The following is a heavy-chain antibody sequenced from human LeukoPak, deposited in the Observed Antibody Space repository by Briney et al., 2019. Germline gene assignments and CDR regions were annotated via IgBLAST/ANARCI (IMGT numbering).Heavy chain of an antibody. J-gene: IGHJ3*02. CDR2: INHSGST. V-gene: IGHV4-34*01. D-gene: IGHD2-15*01. CDR1: GFTFSDYY. CDR3: ARGVVVVAATCAFDI. Sequence: GSLRLSCAASGFTFSDYYMSWIRQPPGKGLEWIGEINHSGSTNYNPSLKSRVTISVDTSKNQFSLKLSSVTAADTAVYYCARGVVVVAATCAFDIWGQGTMVTVSS.